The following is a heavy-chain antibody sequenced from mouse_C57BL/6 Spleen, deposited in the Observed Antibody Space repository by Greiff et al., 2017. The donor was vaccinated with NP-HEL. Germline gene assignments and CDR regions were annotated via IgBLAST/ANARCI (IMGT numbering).Heavy chain of an antibody. CDR1: GYTFTDYY. J-gene: IGHJ3*01. CDR2: INPNNGGT. CDR3: GRSGYSREGFAY. V-gene: IGHV1-26*01. Sequence: EVQLQQSGPELVKPGASVKISCKASGYTFTDYYMNWVKQSHGKSLEWIGDINPNNGGTSYNQKFKGKATLTVDKSSSTAYMELRSLTSEDSAVYYCGRSGYSREGFAYWGQGTLVTVSA. D-gene: IGHD2-5*01.